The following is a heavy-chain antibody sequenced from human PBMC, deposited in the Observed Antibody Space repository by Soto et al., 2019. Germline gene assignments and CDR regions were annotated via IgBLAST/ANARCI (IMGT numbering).Heavy chain of an antibody. D-gene: IGHD3-10*01. CDR3: ARXGITMVRGVIYYYGMDV. J-gene: IGHJ6*02. CDR2: IYHSGST. CDR1: GGSISSGGYS. V-gene: IGHV4-30-2*01. Sequence: SETLSLTCAVPGGSISSGGYSWSWIRQPPGKGLEWIGYIYHSGSTYYNPSLKSRVTISVDRSKNQFSLKLSSVTAADTAVYYCARXGITMVRGVIYYYGMDVWGQGTTVTVSS.